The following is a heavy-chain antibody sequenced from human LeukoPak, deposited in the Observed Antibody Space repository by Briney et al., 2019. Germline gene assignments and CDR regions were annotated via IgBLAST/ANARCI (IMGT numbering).Heavy chain of an antibody. CDR1: GYTFTDYY. V-gene: IGHV1-2*02. D-gene: IGHD5-18*01. CDR2: ISPNSGGT. J-gene: IGHJ4*02. CDR3: ARVALNTAMVHYFDY. Sequence: ASVKVSCKASGYTFTDYYMHWVRQAPGQGLEWMGWISPNSGGTNYAQKFQGRVTITADKSTSTAYMELSSLRSEDTAVYYCARVALNTAMVHYFDYWGQGTLVTVSS.